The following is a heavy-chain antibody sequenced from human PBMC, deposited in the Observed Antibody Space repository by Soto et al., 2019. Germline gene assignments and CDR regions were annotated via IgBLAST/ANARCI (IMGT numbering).Heavy chain of an antibody. CDR2: INHSGST. D-gene: IGHD3-10*01. CDR3: ARVGSDYYGSGSYYSSNYNWFDP. J-gene: IGHJ5*02. CDR1: GGSFSGYY. V-gene: IGHV4-34*01. Sequence: PSETLSLTCAVYGGSFSGYYWSWIRQPPGKGLEWIGEINHSGSTNYNPSLKSRVTISVDTSKNQFSLKLSSVTAADTAVYYCARVGSDYYGSGSYYSSNYNWFDPWGQGTLVTVSS.